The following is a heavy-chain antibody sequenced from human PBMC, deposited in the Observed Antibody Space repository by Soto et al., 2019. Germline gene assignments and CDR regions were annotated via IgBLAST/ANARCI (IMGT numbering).Heavy chain of an antibody. V-gene: IGHV3-30-3*01. D-gene: IGHD5-18*01. CDR3: ARYVDTAMVRKDQGGPIFDY. J-gene: IGHJ4*02. CDR2: ISYDGSNK. CDR1: GFTFSSYA. Sequence: GGSLRLSCAASGFTFSSYAMHWVRQAPGKGLEWVAVISYDGSNKYYADSVKGRFTISRDNSKNTLYLQMNSLRAEDTAVYYYARYVDTAMVRKDQGGPIFDYWGQGTLVTVSS.